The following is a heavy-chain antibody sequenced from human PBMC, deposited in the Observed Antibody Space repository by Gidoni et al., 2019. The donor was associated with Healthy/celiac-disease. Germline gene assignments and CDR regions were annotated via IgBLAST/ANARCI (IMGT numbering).Heavy chain of an antibody. D-gene: IGHD1-1*01. CDR3: AKGGQPRGLYYFDY. CDR1: GFTFDDYA. Sequence: EVQLVESGGGLVQPGRSLRLSCAASGFTFDDYAMPWVRQAPGKGLEWVSGISWNSGSIGYADSVKGRFTISRDNAKNSLYLQMNSLRAEDTALYYCAKGGQPRGLYYFDYWGQGTLVTVSS. CDR2: ISWNSGSI. V-gene: IGHV3-9*01. J-gene: IGHJ4*02.